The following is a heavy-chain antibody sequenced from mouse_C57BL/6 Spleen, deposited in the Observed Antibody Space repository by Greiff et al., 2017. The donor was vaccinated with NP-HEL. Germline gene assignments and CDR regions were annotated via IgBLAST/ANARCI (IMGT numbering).Heavy chain of an antibody. J-gene: IGHJ3*01. CDR2: IYPSDSET. Sequence: QVQLQQSGAELVRPGSSVKLSCKASGYTFTSYWMDWVKQRPGQGLEWIGNIYPSDSETHYNQKFKDKATLTVDKSSSTAYMQLSSLTSEDSAVYYCARDDQGWFAYWGQGTLVTVSA. V-gene: IGHV1-61*01. D-gene: IGHD2-12*01. CDR1: GYTFTSYW. CDR3: ARDDQGWFAY.